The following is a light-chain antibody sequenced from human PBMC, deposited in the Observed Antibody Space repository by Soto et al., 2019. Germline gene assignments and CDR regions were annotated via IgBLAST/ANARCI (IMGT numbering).Light chain of an antibody. V-gene: IGKV3-11*01. CDR3: QQRSNWPIT. CDR1: QSVRSF. CDR2: DAS. J-gene: IGKJ5*01. Sequence: EIVMTQSPATLSVSPGERATLSCRASQSVRSFLAWYQQKLGQAPRLLIYDASSRATGIPARFSGSGSGTDFTLNISSLESEDSAVYYCQQRSNWPITFGQGTRLEIK.